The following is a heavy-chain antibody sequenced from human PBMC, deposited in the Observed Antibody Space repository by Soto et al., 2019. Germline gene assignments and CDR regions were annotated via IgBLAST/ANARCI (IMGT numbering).Heavy chain of an antibody. CDR2: ISGSGGST. CDR3: AKSGMVAAQSELDAFDL. CDR1: GFTFSSYA. V-gene: IGHV3-23*01. D-gene: IGHD2-15*01. Sequence: EVQLLESGGGLVQPGGSLRLSCAASGFTFSSYAMSWVRQAPGKGLEWVSAISGSGGSTYYADSVKGRFTISRDNSKNTLYLQMNSLRAEDTAVYYCAKSGMVAAQSELDAFDLWGQGTMVTVSS. J-gene: IGHJ3*01.